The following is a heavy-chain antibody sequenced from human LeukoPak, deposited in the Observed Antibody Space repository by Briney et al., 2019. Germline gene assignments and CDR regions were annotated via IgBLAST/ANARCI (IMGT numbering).Heavy chain of an antibody. V-gene: IGHV6-1*01. Sequence: SQTLSLTCAISGDTVSSDSAAWNWISQSPSRGLEWLGRTYYSSQWYNNSSVSIKGPISMNPDTTKNSFSLQLKSVAPTDTAVYYCAREEEAGSSWRSFDYWGQGTLVTVSS. J-gene: IGHJ4*02. CDR1: GDTVSSDSAA. D-gene: IGHD6-13*01. CDR3: AREEEAGSSWRSFDY. CDR2: TYYSSQWYN.